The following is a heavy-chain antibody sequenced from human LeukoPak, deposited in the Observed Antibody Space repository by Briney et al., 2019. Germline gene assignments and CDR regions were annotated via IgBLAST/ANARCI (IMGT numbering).Heavy chain of an antibody. CDR1: GFTVSSNY. CDR3: AREPHKGWFDP. V-gene: IGHV3-66*01. CDR2: IYSGSST. Sequence: GGSLRLSCAASGFTVSSNYMSWVRQAPGKGLEWVSVIYSGSSTYYADSVKGRFTISRDNSKNTLYLQMNSLRAEDTAVYYCAREPHKGWFDPWGQGTLVTVSS. J-gene: IGHJ5*02.